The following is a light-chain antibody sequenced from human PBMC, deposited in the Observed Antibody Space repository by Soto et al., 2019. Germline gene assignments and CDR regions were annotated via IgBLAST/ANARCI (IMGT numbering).Light chain of an antibody. CDR3: QQSYDTSWM. CDR2: VAS. CDR1: QPISTY. Sequence: DIHMTQSPSSLSASVGDRVGITCRASQPISTYLNWCQQKPGKAPKHLIYVASNLKDGVPSRFSGSGSGTDFTLTISNLQPEDFATYYCQQSYDTSWMFGQGTKVDIK. V-gene: IGKV1-39*01. J-gene: IGKJ1*01.